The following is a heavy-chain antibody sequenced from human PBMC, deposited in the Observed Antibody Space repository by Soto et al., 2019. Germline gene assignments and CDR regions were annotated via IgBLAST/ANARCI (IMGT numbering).Heavy chain of an antibody. Sequence: QVHLVESGGGVVQPGRSLRLSCAASGFTFSSYGMHWVRQAPGKGLEWVAVIWYDGSNKYYADSVKGRFTISRDNSKNTLYLQMNSLRAEDTAVYYCARDIRSESTGHGLWDRKYYYYGMDVWGQGTTVTVS. D-gene: IGHD5-18*01. V-gene: IGHV3-33*01. CDR1: GFTFSSYG. CDR3: ARDIRSESTGHGLWDRKYYYYGMDV. J-gene: IGHJ6*02. CDR2: IWYDGSNK.